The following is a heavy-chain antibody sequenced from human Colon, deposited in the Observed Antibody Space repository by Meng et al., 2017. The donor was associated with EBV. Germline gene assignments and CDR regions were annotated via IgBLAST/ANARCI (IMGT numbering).Heavy chain of an antibody. V-gene: IGHV4-31*03. D-gene: IGHD3-10*01. J-gene: IGHJ5*02. Sequence: QVHLQGSGPGLVKPSQTLALTCTVSGGSISSGGYYWSWIRQHPGKGLEWIGYIHSSGSTYYNPSLRSRLTISVDTSKNQFSLKLSSVTAADTAVYYCARASYGSGSPLGESWFDPWGQGTLVTVSS. CDR3: ARASYGSGSPLGESWFDP. CDR1: GGSISSGGYY. CDR2: IHSSGST.